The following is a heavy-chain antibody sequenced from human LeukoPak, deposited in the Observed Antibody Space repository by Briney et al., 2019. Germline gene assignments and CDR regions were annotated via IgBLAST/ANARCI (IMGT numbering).Heavy chain of an antibody. CDR2: INSDGSST. V-gene: IGHV3-74*01. CDR3: ASQDYYGSGGLDY. D-gene: IGHD3-10*01. J-gene: IGHJ4*02. CDR1: GFTFSSYW. Sequence: GGSLRLSCAASGFTFSSYWMHWVRQAPGKGLVWVSRINSDGSSTTYADSVKGRFTISRDNAKNSLYLQMNSLRAEDTAVYYCASQDYYGSGGLDYWGQGTLVTVSS.